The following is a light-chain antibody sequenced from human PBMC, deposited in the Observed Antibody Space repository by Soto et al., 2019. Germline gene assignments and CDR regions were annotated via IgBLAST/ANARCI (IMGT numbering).Light chain of an antibody. Sequence: EIALTQSPATLSLSPGERATLSCSASQSVNIYLAWYQQKPGQAPRLLIYDASNRATGIPARFSGSGSGTDFTLTISSLEPEDIAVYYCQQRSNWRVTFGGGTKVDIK. CDR3: QQRSNWRVT. CDR2: DAS. CDR1: QSVNIY. V-gene: IGKV3-11*01. J-gene: IGKJ4*01.